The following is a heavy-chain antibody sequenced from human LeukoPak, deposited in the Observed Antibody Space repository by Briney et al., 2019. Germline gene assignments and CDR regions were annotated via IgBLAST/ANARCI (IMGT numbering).Heavy chain of an antibody. CDR2: IYSGGST. J-gene: IGHJ3*02. V-gene: IGHV3-66*01. Sequence: PGGSLRLSCAASGFTVSSNYMTWVRQAPGKGLEWVSVIYSGGSTYYADSVKGRFAISRDDSKNTLYLQMNSLRAEDTAVYYCAKDHDSNGYYYDLEWSAFDIWGQGTMVTVSS. D-gene: IGHD3-22*01. CDR3: AKDHDSNGYYYDLEWSAFDI. CDR1: GFTVSSNY.